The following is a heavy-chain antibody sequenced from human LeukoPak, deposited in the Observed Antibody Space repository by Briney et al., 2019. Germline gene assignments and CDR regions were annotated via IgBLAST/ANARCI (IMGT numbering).Heavy chain of an antibody. Sequence: KTGGSLRLSCAASGFTFSNAWMSWVRQAPGKGLEWVGRIRSKTDGGTTDYAAPVKGRFTISRDDSKNTLYLQLNSLKTEDTAVYYCTTNYYDSSGYYPYYYYYYMDVSGKGTTVTVSS. D-gene: IGHD3-22*01. CDR2: IRSKTDGGTT. CDR3: TTNYYDSSGYYPYYYYYYMDV. CDR1: GFTFSNAW. J-gene: IGHJ6*03. V-gene: IGHV3-15*01.